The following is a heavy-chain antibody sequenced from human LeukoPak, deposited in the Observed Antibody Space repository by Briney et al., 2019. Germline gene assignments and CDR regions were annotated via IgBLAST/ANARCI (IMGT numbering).Heavy chain of an antibody. CDR3: ATPQEGDAFDI. J-gene: IGHJ3*02. V-gene: IGHV1-8*03. CDR2: MNPNSGNT. CDR1: GYTFTSYD. Sequence: GASVKVSCKASGYTFTSYDINWVRQATGQGLEWMGWMNPNSGNTGYAQKFQGRVTITRNTSIGTAYMELSSLRSEDTAVYYCATPQEGDAFDIWGQGTMVTVSS. D-gene: IGHD1-14*01.